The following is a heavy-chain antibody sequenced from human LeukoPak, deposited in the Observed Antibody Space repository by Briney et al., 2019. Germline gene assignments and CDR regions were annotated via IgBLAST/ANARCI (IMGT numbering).Heavy chain of an antibody. CDR1: GGSFSSNTYY. CDR2: ISYSEST. Sequence: PSETLSLTCTVSGGSFSSNTYYWGWLRQPPGKGLEWLGSISYSESTYYNPSLKSRVTISVDTSKDQFALELLSVAAADTAVYYCARHVGPDTRITMLRGVSFPRYNNWFDPWGQGTLVTVSS. D-gene: IGHD3-10*01. J-gene: IGHJ5*02. V-gene: IGHV4-39*01. CDR3: ARHVGPDTRITMLRGVSFPRYNNWFDP.